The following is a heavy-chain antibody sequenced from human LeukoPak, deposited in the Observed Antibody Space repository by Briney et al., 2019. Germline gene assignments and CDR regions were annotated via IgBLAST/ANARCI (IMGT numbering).Heavy chain of an antibody. CDR2: ISYDGSNK. J-gene: IGHJ3*02. V-gene: IGHV3-30*04. Sequence: PGGSLRLSCAASGFTFSSYAMHWVRQAPGKGLEWVAVISYDGSNKYYADSVKGRFTISRDNSKNTLYLQMNGLRAEDTAVYYCARAPSGYYYRDAFDIWGQGTMVTVSS. D-gene: IGHD3-22*01. CDR3: ARAPSGYYYRDAFDI. CDR1: GFTFSSYA.